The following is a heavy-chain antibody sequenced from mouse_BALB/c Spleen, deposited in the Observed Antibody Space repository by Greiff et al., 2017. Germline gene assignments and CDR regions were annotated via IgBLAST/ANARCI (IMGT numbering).Heavy chain of an antibody. CDR2: ISSGGST. D-gene: IGHD2-1*01. CDR1: GFTFSSYA. J-gene: IGHJ4*01. V-gene: IGHV5-6-5*01. Sequence: EVQLVESGGGLVKPGGSLKLSCAASGFTFSSYAMSWVRQTPEKRLEWVASISSGGSTYYPDSVKGRFTISRDNARNILYLQMSSLRSEDTAMYYCARGEIYDGNYGDAMDYWGQGTSVTVSS. CDR3: ARGEIYDGNYGDAMDY.